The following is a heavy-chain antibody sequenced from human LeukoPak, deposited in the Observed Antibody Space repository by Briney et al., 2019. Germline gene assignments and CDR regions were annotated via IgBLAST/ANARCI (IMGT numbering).Heavy chain of an antibody. CDR2: VSYDGSEK. CDR3: ARWAGVTDQ. CDR1: GFTFRSYA. Sequence: GGSLRLSCAASGFTFRSYAMHWVRQAPGKGLEWVAVVSYDGSEKYHADSVKGRLTISRDNSKSTLYLQMNSLIAEDTAVYYCARWAGVTDQWGQGTLVTVSS. D-gene: IGHD5-18*01. V-gene: IGHV3-30*03. J-gene: IGHJ4*02.